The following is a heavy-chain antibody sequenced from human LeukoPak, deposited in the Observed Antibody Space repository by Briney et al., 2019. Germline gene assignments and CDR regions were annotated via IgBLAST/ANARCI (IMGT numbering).Heavy chain of an antibody. CDR3: ARAFGYNSDYFDY. J-gene: IGHJ4*02. CDR1: GFTVSSNY. V-gene: IGHV3-66*01. D-gene: IGHD5-24*01. CDR2: IYSGGST. Sequence: GGSLRLSCAASGFTVSSNYMSWVRQAPGKGLEWVSVIYSGGSTYYADSVKGRFTISRDNSKNTLYLQTNSLRAEDTAVYYCARAFGYNSDYFDYWGQGTLVTVSS.